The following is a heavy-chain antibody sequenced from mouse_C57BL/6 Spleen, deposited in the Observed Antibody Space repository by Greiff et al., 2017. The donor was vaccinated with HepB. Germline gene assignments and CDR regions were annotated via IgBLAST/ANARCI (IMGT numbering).Heavy chain of an antibody. CDR1: GYTFTSYT. V-gene: IGHV1-4*01. J-gene: IGHJ2*01. CDR3: ARRDGSSYGY. CDR2: INPSSGYT. D-gene: IGHD1-1*01. Sequence: QVQLKESGAELARPGASVKMSCKASGYTFTSYTMHWVKQRPGQGLEWIGYINPSSGYTKYNQKFKDKATLTADKSSSTAYMQLSSLTSEDSAVYYCARRDGSSYGYWGQGTTLTVSS.